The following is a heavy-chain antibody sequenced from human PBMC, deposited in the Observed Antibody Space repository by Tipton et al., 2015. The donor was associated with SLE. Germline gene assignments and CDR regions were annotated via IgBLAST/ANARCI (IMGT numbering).Heavy chain of an antibody. CDR3: AKDCLGSSSPQDV. J-gene: IGHJ6*02. V-gene: IGHV3-20*04. CDR1: GFTFDDYG. Sequence: GSLRLSCAASGFTFDDYGMSWVRQAPGKGLEWVSGINWNGGSTGYADSVKGRFTISRDNAKNSLYLQMNSLRAEDTAVYYCAKDCLGSSSPQDVWGQGTTVTVSS. CDR2: INWNGGST. D-gene: IGHD6-6*01.